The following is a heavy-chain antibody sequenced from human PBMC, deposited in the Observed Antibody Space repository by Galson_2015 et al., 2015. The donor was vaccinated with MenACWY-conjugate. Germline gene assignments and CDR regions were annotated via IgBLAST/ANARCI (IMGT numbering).Heavy chain of an antibody. D-gene: IGHD3/OR15-3a*01. CDR3: AKVIYGARYYFEH. CDR1: GFDFDDYA. J-gene: IGHJ4*02. Sequence: SLRLSCAASGFDFDDYAMSWVRQAPGKGLQWVAGVGRGGGSTYYTDPVRGLFTISRDNSKNTLDLQMDSLRVEDTAVYYCAKVIYGARYYFEHWGQGSLVIVTS. V-gene: IGHV3-23*01. CDR2: VGRGGGST.